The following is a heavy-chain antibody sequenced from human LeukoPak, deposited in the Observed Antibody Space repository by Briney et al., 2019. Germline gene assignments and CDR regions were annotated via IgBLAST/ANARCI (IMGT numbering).Heavy chain of an antibody. J-gene: IGHJ6*03. D-gene: IGHD2-2*01. CDR1: GYTFTGYY. V-gene: IGHV1-8*02. CDR2: MNPNSGNT. Sequence: VASVKVSCKASGYTFTGYYMHWVRQAPGQGLEWMGWMNPNSGNTGYAQKFQGRVTMTRNTSISTAYMELSSLRSEDTAVYYCARERTPYYYMDVWGKGTTVTVSS. CDR3: ARERTPYYYMDV.